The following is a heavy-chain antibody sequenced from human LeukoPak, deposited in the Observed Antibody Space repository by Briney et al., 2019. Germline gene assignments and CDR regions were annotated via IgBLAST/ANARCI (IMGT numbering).Heavy chain of an antibody. V-gene: IGHV1-2*06. Sequence: ASVKVSCKASGYTFTGYYMHWVRQAPGQGLEWMGRINPNSGGTNYAQKFQGRVTMTRDTSISTAYMELSRLRSDDTAVYYCARAGQLWLRARMGGVDYWGQGTLVTVSS. CDR1: GYTFTGYY. CDR2: INPNSGGT. CDR3: ARAGQLWLRARMGGVDY. D-gene: IGHD5-18*01. J-gene: IGHJ4*02.